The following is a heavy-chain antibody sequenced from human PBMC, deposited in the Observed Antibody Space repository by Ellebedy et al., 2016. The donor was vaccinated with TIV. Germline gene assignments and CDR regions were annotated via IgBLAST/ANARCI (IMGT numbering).Heavy chain of an antibody. CDR1: GFTFSSYE. V-gene: IGHV3-48*03. J-gene: IGHJ6*02. Sequence: GGSLRLSCAASGFTFSSYEMNWVRQAPGKGLEWVSYISSSNNTIYYADSVKGRFTISRDNAKNSLYLQMNTLGAEDTAVYYCARGGNSGRDGMDVWGQGTTVTVSS. CDR3: ARGGNSGRDGMDV. CDR2: ISSSNNTI. D-gene: IGHD3-10*01.